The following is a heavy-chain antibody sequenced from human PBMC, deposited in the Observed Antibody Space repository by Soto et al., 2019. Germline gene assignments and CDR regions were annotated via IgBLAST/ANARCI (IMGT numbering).Heavy chain of an antibody. CDR1: GFTFSSYA. J-gene: IGHJ4*02. D-gene: IGHD3-9*01. CDR2: ISGSGGST. CDR3: AKMAVDYDILTGYYAHRYYFDY. V-gene: IGHV3-23*01. Sequence: PGGSLRLSCAASGFTFSSYAMSWVRQAPGKGLEWVSAISGSGGSTYYADSVKGRFTISRDNSKNTLYLQMNSLRAEDTAVYYCAKMAVDYDILTGYYAHRYYFDYWGQGTLVTVSS.